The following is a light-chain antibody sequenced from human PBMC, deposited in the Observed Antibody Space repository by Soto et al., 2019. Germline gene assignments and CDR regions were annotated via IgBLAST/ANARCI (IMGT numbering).Light chain of an antibody. CDR1: SSDVGGYNY. CDR2: DVS. V-gene: IGLV2-11*01. J-gene: IGLJ2*01. Sequence: QSALTQPRSVSGSPGQSVTISCTGTSSDVGGYNYVSWYQQHPGKAPKLMIYDVSKRPSGVPDRFFGSKSGNTASLTISGLQAEDEADYYCCSYAGSYTLVFGGGTKLTVL. CDR3: CSYAGSYTLV.